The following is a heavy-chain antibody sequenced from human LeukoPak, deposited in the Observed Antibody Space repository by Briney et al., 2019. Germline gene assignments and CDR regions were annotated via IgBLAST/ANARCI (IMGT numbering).Heavy chain of an antibody. CDR2: INYNGAIT. V-gene: IGHV3-20*04. D-gene: IGHD3-3*02. CDR1: GFTFVDYG. Sequence: GGSLRLSCATSGFTFVDYGLSWVRRAPGKGLEWLCAINYNGAITDYAASVKGRFTISRDNAKNSLYLRMDSLSAEDTALYYCARDRLGPSFSVSHFDLWGQGTLVTVSS. J-gene: IGHJ4*02. CDR3: ARDRLGPSFSVSHFDL.